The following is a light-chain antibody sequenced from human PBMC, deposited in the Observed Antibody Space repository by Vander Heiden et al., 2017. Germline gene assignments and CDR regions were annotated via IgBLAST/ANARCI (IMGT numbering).Light chain of an antibody. J-gene: IGKJ3*01. V-gene: IGKV2-28*01. CDR2: LGS. CDR1: QSLLHSNGYYY. Sequence: DIVMTQSPLFLPVTPGEPASISCRSSQSLLHSNGYYYFDWYLQKPGQSQQLLIYLGSNRASGVPDRFSSSGSGTDFTLKISRVEAEDVGVYYCMQDLQTLTFGPGTKVDIK. CDR3: MQDLQTLT.